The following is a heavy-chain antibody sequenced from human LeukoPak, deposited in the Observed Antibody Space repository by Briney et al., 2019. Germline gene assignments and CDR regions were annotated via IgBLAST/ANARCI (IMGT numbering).Heavy chain of an antibody. D-gene: IGHD3-22*01. CDR2: VSTYNSYK. Sequence: ASVKVSCTASGYSFTDHGITWVRQAPGQGLEWVGWVSTYNSYKNAAEKFQGRVTITADKSTSTAYMELSSLRSEDTAVYYCARAYYYDSSGYPQNNAEYFQHWGQGTLVTVSS. V-gene: IGHV1-18*01. J-gene: IGHJ1*01. CDR1: GYSFTDHG. CDR3: ARAYYYDSSGYPQNNAEYFQH.